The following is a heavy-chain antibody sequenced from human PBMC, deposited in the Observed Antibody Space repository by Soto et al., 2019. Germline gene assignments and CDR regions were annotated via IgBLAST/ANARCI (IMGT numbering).Heavy chain of an antibody. D-gene: IGHD6-19*01. CDR1: GGSISSYY. Sequence: SETLSLTCTVSGGSISSYYWSWIRQPPGKGLEWIGYIYYSGSTNYNPSLKSRVTISVDTSKNQFSLKLSSVTAADTAVYYCARVPHIDSSGWPAHHYWGQGTLVTV. J-gene: IGHJ4*02. V-gene: IGHV4-59*01. CDR2: IYYSGST. CDR3: ARVPHIDSSGWPAHHY.